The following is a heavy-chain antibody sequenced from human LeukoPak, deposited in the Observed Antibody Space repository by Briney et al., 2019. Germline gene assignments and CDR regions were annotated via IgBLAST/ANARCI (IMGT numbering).Heavy chain of an antibody. CDR1: GFTFSDHY. CDR3: SRGDCYMGGRYNCYMDV. V-gene: IGHV3-72*01. CDR2: SRSKANSYST. Sequence: GGSLRLSRAASGFTFSDHYMDWVRQAPGKGREGVGRSRSKANSYSTEYAAYVKGRFTISRDDSKSIAYLPMNGLKTEDTGVYYCSRGDCYMGGRYNCYMDVWGKGTTVTVSS. D-gene: IGHD2-21*02. J-gene: IGHJ6*03.